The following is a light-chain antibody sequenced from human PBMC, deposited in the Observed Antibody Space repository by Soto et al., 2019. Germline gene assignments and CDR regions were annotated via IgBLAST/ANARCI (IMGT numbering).Light chain of an antibody. CDR3: QHYKSSPFT. CDR2: DAS. CDR1: QSISNW. Sequence: DIQMTQSPSTLSASVGDTVTITCRASQSISNWLAWYQQRPGRAPKLLIYDASSLVSGVPSRFSGSGSGTEFTLTISSLQPDDFATFYCQHYKSSPFTFGPGTKVDNK. V-gene: IGKV1-5*01. J-gene: IGKJ3*01.